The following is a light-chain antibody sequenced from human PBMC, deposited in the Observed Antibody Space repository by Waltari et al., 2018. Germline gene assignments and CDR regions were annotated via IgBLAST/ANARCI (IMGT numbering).Light chain of an antibody. CDR3: QKYNSALERT. Sequence: DIQMTQSPSSLSASVGDRVTITCRASQGISNYLAWYQQKPGKVPKLLIYAASTLQSGVPSRFSGSGSGTDFTLTISSLQPEDVATYYCQKYNSALERTFGQGTKLEIK. CDR1: QGISNY. CDR2: AAS. V-gene: IGKV1-27*01. J-gene: IGKJ1*01.